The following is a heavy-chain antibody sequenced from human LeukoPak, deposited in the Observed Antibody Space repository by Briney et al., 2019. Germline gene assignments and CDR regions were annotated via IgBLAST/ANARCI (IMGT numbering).Heavy chain of an antibody. D-gene: IGHD5-18*01. CDR1: GGSFSGYY. V-gene: IGHV4-34*01. Sequence: PSETLSLTCAVYGGSFSGYYWSWIRQPPGKGLEWIGEINHSGSTNYNPPLKSRVTISVDTSKNQFSLKLSSVTAADTAVYYCARGWIQLSRWGQGTLVTVSS. J-gene: IGHJ4*02. CDR3: ARGWIQLSR. CDR2: INHSGST.